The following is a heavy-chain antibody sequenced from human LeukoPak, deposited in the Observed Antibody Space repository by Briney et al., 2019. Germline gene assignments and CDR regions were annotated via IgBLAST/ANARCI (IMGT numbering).Heavy chain of an antibody. CDR3: AGGPQWLAHTY. J-gene: IGHJ4*02. V-gene: IGHV4-59*08. D-gene: IGHD6-19*01. Sequence: SETLSLTCAVSGGSISSYYWGWMRQPPGKGLEWIGYIHYTGSTKNNPSLESRVSISIDTSKNQFSLKLSSVTAADTAVYYCAGGPQWLAHTYWGQGTPVTVSS. CDR2: IHYTGST. CDR1: GGSISSYY.